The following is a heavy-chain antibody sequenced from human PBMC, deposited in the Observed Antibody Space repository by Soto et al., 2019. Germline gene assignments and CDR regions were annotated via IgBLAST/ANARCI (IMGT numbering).Heavy chain of an antibody. D-gene: IGHD3-9*01. J-gene: IGHJ1*01. V-gene: IGHV3-30*18. CDR2: ISYDGSNK. CDR3: AKASGDWYEYFQH. Sequence: QVQLVESGGGVVQPGRSLRLSCAASGFTFSSYGMHWVRQAPGKGLEWVAVISYDGSNKYYADSVKCRFTISRDNSKNTLYLQMNILRAEDTAVYYCAKASGDWYEYFQHWGQGTLVTVSS. CDR1: GFTFSSYG.